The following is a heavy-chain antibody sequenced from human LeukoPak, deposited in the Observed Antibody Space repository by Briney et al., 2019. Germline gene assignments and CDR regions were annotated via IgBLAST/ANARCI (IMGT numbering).Heavy chain of an antibody. J-gene: IGHJ5*02. CDR1: GFTFSSSW. CDR3: VRSHHPGGWFDP. Sequence: GGSLRLSCEASGFTFSSSWMSWVRQGPGKGLEWVASINPDTSEIHYVDAVRGRFTISRDNAKNSLYLQMSSLTADDTALYYCVRSHHPGGWFDPWGQGTLVTVSS. V-gene: IGHV3-7*01. CDR2: INPDTSEI. D-gene: IGHD3-10*01.